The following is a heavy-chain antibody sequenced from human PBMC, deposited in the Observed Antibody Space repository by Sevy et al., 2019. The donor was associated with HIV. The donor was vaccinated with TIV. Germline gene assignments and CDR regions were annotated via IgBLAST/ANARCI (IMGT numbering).Heavy chain of an antibody. Sequence: GGSLRLSCAASGFTFSSYSMNWVRQAPGKGLEWVSSISSSSSYIYYADSVKGRFTISRDNAKNSLYLQMNSLRAEDTAVYYSARDGGINSGSYLNFDYWGQGTLVTVSS. J-gene: IGHJ4*02. CDR3: ARDGGINSGSYLNFDY. CDR1: GFTFSSYS. CDR2: ISSSSSYI. D-gene: IGHD1-26*01. V-gene: IGHV3-21*01.